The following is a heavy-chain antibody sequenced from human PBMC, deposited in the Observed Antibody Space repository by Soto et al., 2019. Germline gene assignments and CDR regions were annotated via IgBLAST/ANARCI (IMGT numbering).Heavy chain of an antibody. J-gene: IGHJ4*02. Sequence: PSETLSLTCAVYSGSVGGYYWSWIRHPPGKGLEWIGEINQSGTTIYNPSLKSRVTISVDTSKNQFSLKLSSVTAADTAVYYRARGSQWLDYWGQGTLVTVSS. D-gene: IGHD6-19*01. V-gene: IGHV4-34*01. CDR2: INQSGTT. CDR1: SGSVGGYY. CDR3: ARGSQWLDY.